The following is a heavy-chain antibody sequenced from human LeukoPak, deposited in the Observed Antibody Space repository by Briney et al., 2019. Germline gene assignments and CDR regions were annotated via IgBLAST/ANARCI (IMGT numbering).Heavy chain of an antibody. CDR1: GFTFSSCS. Sequence: PGGSLRLSCAASGFTFSSCSMTWVRQAPGKGLEWVSSITSSSSYIYYADSLKGRFTISRDNAKNSLYLQMNSLRAEDTAVYYCARAESGSLRSFYYWGQGTLVTVSS. CDR2: ITSSSSYI. J-gene: IGHJ4*02. D-gene: IGHD1-26*01. V-gene: IGHV3-21*01. CDR3: ARAESGSLRSFYY.